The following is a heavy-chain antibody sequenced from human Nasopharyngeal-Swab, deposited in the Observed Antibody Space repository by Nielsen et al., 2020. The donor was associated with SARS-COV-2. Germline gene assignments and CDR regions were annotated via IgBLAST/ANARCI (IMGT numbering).Heavy chain of an antibody. CDR2: IYYTGST. Sequence: RPAPGKGLEWIGYIYYTGSTYCNPSLKSRVTISVDTSKDQFSLKLTSVTAADTAVYYCARYPSSSWSSYGMDVWGQGTTVTVSS. J-gene: IGHJ6*02. V-gene: IGHV4-31*02. CDR3: ARYPSSSWSSYGMDV. D-gene: IGHD6-13*01.